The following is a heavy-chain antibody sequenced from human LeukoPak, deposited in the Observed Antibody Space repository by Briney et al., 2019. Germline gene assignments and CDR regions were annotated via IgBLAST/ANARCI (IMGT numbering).Heavy chain of an antibody. CDR2: IYYSGST. V-gene: IGHV4-39*01. D-gene: IGHD1-14*01. Sequence: PSETLSLTCTVSGGSISISGYYWGWIRQPPGKGLEWIGSIYYSGSTYYKPSLKSRVTISMDTSKNQFSLRLSSVTAADTAVYYCAAGLGTSGAGRRDLLPLDYWGPGTLVTVSS. CDR1: GGSISISGYY. J-gene: IGHJ4*02. CDR3: AAGLGTSGAGRRDLLPLDY.